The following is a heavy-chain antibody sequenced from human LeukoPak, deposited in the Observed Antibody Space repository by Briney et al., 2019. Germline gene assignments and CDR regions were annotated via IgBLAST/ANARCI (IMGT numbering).Heavy chain of an antibody. D-gene: IGHD1-26*01. CDR1: GFTFDDYA. CDR3: AKDISFGATMAFDY. Sequence: GGSLRLSCAASGFTFDDYAMHWVRQAPGKGLEWVSGISWNSDSIGYADSVKGRFTISRDNAKNSLYLQMNSLRAEDTALYYCAKDISFGATMAFDYWGQGTLVTVSS. V-gene: IGHV3-9*01. CDR2: ISWNSDSI. J-gene: IGHJ4*02.